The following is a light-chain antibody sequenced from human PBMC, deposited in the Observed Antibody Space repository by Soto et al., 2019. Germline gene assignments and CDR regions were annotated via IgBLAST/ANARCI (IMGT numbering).Light chain of an antibody. CDR1: QSVTDW. J-gene: IGKJ2*02. CDR3: QQYYRPCT. CDR2: DAS. V-gene: IGKV1-5*01. Sequence: DIQLTQSPSTLSASVGDRVTITCRASQSVTDWLAWYQQKPGKAPKLLIYDASSLQSGVPSRFSGSGSGTEFSLTISSLQPDDFATYYCQQYYRPCTFGQGTKVEIK.